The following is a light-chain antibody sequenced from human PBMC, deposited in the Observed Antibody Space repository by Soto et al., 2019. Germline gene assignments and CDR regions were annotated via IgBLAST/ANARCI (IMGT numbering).Light chain of an antibody. CDR3: SSYAGTIRYV. J-gene: IGLJ1*01. CDR1: NSDVGGYNY. CDR2: EVS. Sequence: QSVLTQPPSAAGSPGQSVTISCTGSNSDVGGYNYVSWYQQHPGKAPKLIIYEVSKRPSGVPNRFSGSKSDNTASLTVSGLQAEDEADYYCSSYAGTIRYVFGTGTKLTVL. V-gene: IGLV2-8*01.